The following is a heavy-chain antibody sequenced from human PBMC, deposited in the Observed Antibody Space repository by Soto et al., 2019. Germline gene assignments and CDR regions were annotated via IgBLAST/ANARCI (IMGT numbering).Heavy chain of an antibody. V-gene: IGHV1-46*01. J-gene: IGHJ4*02. CDR3: ARQAAAVYYFDY. CDR2: IYVGGST. D-gene: IGHD6-13*01. CDR1: GYTFTSYG. Sequence: ASVKVSCKASGYTFTSYGISWVRQAPGQGLEWMAIIYVGGSTTYAQNFQGRVTISRDNSKNTLYLQMNSLRAEDTAVYYCARQAAAVYYFDYWGQGTLVTVSS.